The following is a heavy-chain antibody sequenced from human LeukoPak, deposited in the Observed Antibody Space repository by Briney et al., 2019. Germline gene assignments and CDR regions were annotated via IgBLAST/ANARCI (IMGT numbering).Heavy chain of an antibody. V-gene: IGHV4-39*07. CDR1: GGSISSSSYY. CDR2: IYYSGST. Sequence: PSETLSLTCTVSGGSISSSSYYWGWIRQPPGKGLEWIGSIYYSGSTYYNPSLKSRVTISVDTSKNQFSLKLSSVTAADTAVYYCASLRYSSGWYSVRAPFDYWGQGTLVTVSS. CDR3: ASLRYSSGWYSVRAPFDY. J-gene: IGHJ4*02. D-gene: IGHD6-19*01.